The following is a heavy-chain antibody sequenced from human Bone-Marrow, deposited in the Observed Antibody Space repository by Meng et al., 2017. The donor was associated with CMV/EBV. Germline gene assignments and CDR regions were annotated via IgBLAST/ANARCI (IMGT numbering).Heavy chain of an antibody. Sequence: SVKVSCKASGGTFSSYAISWVRQAPGQGLEWMGGIIPILGIANYAQKFQGRVTITTDESTSTAYMELSSLRSEDTAVYYCARAYTAYYYDSSGYSHRFHPWGQGTLVTVSS. CDR2: IIPILGIA. D-gene: IGHD3-22*01. CDR3: ARAYTAYYYDSSGYSHRFHP. J-gene: IGHJ5*02. CDR1: GGTFSSYA. V-gene: IGHV1-69*10.